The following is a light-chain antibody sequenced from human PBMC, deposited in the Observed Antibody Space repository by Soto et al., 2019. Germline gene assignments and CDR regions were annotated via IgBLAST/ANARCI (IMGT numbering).Light chain of an antibody. CDR1: SSDVGTYDD. CDR3: SSYTISSTYV. CDR2: EVT. V-gene: IGLV2-14*01. J-gene: IGLJ1*01. Sequence: QSALTQPASVSASPGQSITISCTGTSSDVGTYDDVSWYRQHPGKGPKLRIYEVTNRPSGVSNRFSGSKSGNTASLTISGLQAEDEADYYCSSYTISSTYVFGSGTKLTVL.